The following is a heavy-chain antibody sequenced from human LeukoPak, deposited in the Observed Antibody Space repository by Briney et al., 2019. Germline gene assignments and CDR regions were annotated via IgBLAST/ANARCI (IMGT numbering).Heavy chain of an antibody. Sequence: GGSVRLSCAATGFTSVNYAMSWVRQAPGKGLEWVSYISSSGSTKYYADSVKGRFTISRDSARNSLYLQMNSLRAEDTAVYFCARGGLSIMGYWGQGTLVTVSS. V-gene: IGHV3-48*01. CDR1: GFTSVNYA. D-gene: IGHD2/OR15-2a*01. CDR3: ARGGLSIMGY. CDR2: ISSSGSTK. J-gene: IGHJ4*02.